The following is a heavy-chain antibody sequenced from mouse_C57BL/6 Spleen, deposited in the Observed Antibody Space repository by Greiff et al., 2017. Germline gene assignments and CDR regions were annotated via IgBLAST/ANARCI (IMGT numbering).Heavy chain of an antibody. CDR3: ATLYDGYPYGC. D-gene: IGHD2-3*01. J-gene: IGHJ2*01. Sequence: QVQLQQPGAELVKPGASVKMSCKASGYTFTSYWITWVKQRPGQGLEWIGDIYPGSSSTNYNEKFKSKATMTVDTSSSTAYMQLSSLTSEDSAVYYCATLYDGYPYGCWGQGTTLTVSS. CDR1: GYTFTSYW. V-gene: IGHV1-55*01. CDR2: IYPGSSST.